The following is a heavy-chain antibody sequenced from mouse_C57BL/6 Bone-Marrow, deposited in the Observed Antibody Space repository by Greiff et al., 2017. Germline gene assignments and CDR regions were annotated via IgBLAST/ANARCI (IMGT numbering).Heavy chain of an antibody. CDR3: AKMGTTVVTHWYFDV. D-gene: IGHD1-1*01. Sequence: VQGVESGPGLVQPSQSLSITCTVSGFSLTSYGVHWVRQSPGKGLEWLGVIWRGGSTDYNAAFMSRLSITKDNSKSQVFFKMNSLQADDTAIYYCAKMGTTVVTHWYFDVWGTGTTVTVSS. CDR2: IWRGGST. V-gene: IGHV2-5*01. CDR1: GFSLTSYG. J-gene: IGHJ1*03.